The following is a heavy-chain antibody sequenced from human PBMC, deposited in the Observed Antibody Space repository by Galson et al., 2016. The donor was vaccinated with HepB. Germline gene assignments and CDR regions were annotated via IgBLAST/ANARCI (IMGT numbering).Heavy chain of an antibody. V-gene: IGHV3-23*01. Sequence: SLRLSCAASGFTFSYYAMSWVRQAPGKGLEWVSAISGSGGSTYYADSVKGRFTISRDNSKNTPYLQMNSLRSEDTAVYYCAKARPITMIVVLGKADFDYWGQGTLVTVSS. CDR1: GFTFSYYA. J-gene: IGHJ4*02. D-gene: IGHD3-22*01. CDR2: ISGSGGST. CDR3: AKARPITMIVVLGKADFDY.